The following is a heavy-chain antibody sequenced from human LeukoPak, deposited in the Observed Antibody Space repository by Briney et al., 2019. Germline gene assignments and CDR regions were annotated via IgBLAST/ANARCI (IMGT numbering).Heavy chain of an antibody. J-gene: IGHJ4*02. V-gene: IGHV3-64*01. D-gene: IGHD5-24*01. CDR3: ARVGDGYSTADDY. Sequence: TGGSLRLSCAASGFTFSSYAMHWVRQAPGKGLEYVSAISSNGGSTYYANSVKGRFTISRDNSKNTLYLQMGSLRAEDMAVYYCARVGDGYSTADDYWGQGTLVTVSS. CDR2: ISSNGGST. CDR1: GFTFSSYA.